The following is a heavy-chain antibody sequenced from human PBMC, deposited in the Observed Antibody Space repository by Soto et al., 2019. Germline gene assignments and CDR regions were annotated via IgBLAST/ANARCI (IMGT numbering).Heavy chain of an antibody. CDR1: RGTFNTSP. V-gene: IGHV1-69*17. CDR3: ATPHLMGRQYDFLSPPTAPLYHYGLGV. CDR2: ILPVFGMV. D-gene: IGHD3-3*01. J-gene: IGHJ6*02. Sequence: QVQLAQSGAEVKKPGSSVRVSCQTSRGTFNTSPISWMRQAPGHGLEWLGDILPVFGMVNYAQQFQDRLNLTAAPSTTGVCMELSSLPPEETAVYFSATPHLMGRQYDFLSPPTAPLYHYGLGVWSPGTTLIVSS.